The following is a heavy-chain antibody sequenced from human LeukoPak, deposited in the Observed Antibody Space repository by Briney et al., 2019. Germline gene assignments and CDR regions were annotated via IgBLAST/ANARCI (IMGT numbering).Heavy chain of an antibody. CDR3: ATPGWLPARYYYYGMDV. CDR2: IIPILGIA. V-gene: IGHV1-69*04. D-gene: IGHD5-24*01. J-gene: IGHJ6*02. Sequence: SVKVSCMASGGTFSSYAISWVRQAPGQGLEWMGRIIPILGIANYAQKFQGRVTITADKSTSTAYMELSSLRSEDTAVYYCATPGWLPARYYYYGMDVWGQGTTVTVSS. CDR1: GGTFSSYA.